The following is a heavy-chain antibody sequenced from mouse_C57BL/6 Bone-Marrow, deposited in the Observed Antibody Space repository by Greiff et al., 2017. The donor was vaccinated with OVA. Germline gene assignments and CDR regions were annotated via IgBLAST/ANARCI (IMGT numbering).Heavy chain of an antibody. CDR1: CFTFPSSW. CDR3: ATAYGKDFSDY. CDR2: INPSSGYT. V-gene: IGHV1-7*01. D-gene: IGHD1-1*01. Sequence: VPLVASGAELAPPGASVPLSCTASCFTFPSSWLPWVTHRPGQVLDWIGYINPSSGYTKYNQKFKDKATLTADKSSSTAYMQLSSLTYEDSAVYYCATAYGKDFSDYWGQGTTLTVSS. J-gene: IGHJ2*01.